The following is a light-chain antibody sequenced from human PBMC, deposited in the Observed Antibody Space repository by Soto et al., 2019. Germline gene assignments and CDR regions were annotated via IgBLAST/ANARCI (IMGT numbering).Light chain of an antibody. CDR3: QQRSDWPQLT. V-gene: IGKV3-11*01. CDR1: QSVSSY. J-gene: IGKJ4*01. Sequence: EIVLTQSPATLSLSPGERATLSCRASQSVSSYLAWYQQKPGQAPRLLIYDASNRATGIPARFSGSGSGTAFTIIISSLEPEDVAVYYCQQRSDWPQLTFRGGIKVEIK. CDR2: DAS.